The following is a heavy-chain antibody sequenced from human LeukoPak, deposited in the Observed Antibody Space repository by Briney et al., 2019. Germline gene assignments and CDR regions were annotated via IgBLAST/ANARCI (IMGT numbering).Heavy chain of an antibody. CDR3: ARLPYYDILTGYFNGEWFDP. CDR1: GGSVSSGSYY. CDR2: IYYSGST. J-gene: IGHJ5*02. Sequence: SETLSLTCTVSGGSVSSGSYYWSWIRQPPGKGLEWIGYIYYSGSTNYNPSLKSRVTISVDTSKNQFSLRLSSVTAADTAVYYCARLPYYDILTGYFNGEWFDPRGQGTLVTVSS. D-gene: IGHD3-9*01. V-gene: IGHV4-61*01.